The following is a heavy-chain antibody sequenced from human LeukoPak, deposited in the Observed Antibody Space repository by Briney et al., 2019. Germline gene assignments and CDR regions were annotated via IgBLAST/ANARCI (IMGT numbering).Heavy chain of an antibody. V-gene: IGHV4-34*12. CDR1: GGSFSGYY. D-gene: IGHD2-15*01. CDR2: IIHRGST. Sequence: SETLSLTCAVYGGSFSGYYWSWIRQPPGKGLEWIGEIIHRGSTNYNPSLKSRLTISVDTSKNQFSLKLSSVTAADTAVYYCARLVAYRAPYYYMDVWGKGTTVTISS. CDR3: ARLVAYRAPYYYMDV. J-gene: IGHJ6*03.